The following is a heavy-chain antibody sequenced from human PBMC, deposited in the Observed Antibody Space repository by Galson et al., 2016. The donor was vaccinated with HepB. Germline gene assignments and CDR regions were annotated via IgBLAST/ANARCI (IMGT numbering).Heavy chain of an antibody. D-gene: IGHD3-22*01. CDR3: ARRLDYEDRNGDYLEAFDI. CDR1: GFTFSRYW. Sequence: SLRLSCAASGFTFSRYWMNWVRQAPGKGLVWVSRINGDGSSTSYADYVKGRFTISRDNAKNTVHLQMNSLSAEDTAVYYCARRLDYEDRNGDYLEAFDIWGQGKRVTVSS. CDR2: INGDGSST. V-gene: IGHV3-74*01. J-gene: IGHJ3*02.